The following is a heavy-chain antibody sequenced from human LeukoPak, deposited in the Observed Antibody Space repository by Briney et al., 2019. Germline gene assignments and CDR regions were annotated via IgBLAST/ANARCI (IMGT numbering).Heavy chain of an antibody. V-gene: IGHV1-18*01. CDR1: GYTFTIYG. Sequence: ASVNVSCKASGYTFTIYGISWVRQAPGQGLEWMGWISAYNGNTNYAQKLQGRVTMTTDTSTSTAYMELRSLRSDDTAVYYCARDLALGLSAFDIWGQGTMVTVSS. J-gene: IGHJ3*02. CDR3: ARDLALGLSAFDI. D-gene: IGHD1-26*01. CDR2: ISAYNGNT.